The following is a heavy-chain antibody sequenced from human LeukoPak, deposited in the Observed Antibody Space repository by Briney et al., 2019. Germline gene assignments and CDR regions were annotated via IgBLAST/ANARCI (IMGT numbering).Heavy chain of an antibody. V-gene: IGHV3-30*18. D-gene: IGHD4-17*01. J-gene: IGHJ6*03. Sequence: GGSLRLSCAASGFTFKNYAMHWVRQAPGKGLEWVAVMSSDGSEKFYADSVKGRFTISRDNSKNSVFLQMDSLRGEDTAVYYCAKEGPTVTLWFYYFMDVWGQGTAVTVSS. CDR3: AKEGPTVTLWFYYFMDV. CDR1: GFTFKNYA. CDR2: MSSDGSEK.